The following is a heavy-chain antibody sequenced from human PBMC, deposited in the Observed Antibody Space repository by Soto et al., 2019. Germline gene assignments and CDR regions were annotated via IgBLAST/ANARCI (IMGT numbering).Heavy chain of an antibody. CDR3: ARYPTAAAFDT. V-gene: IGHV3-30*04. CDR1: GFTLSDFA. Sequence: XGSLRLSCAASGFTLSDFAMHWVRQAPGKGLEWLAFMSYDGFNKYYADSVKGRFTISRDNFKDTLFLQMNTLRADDTAMYYCARYPTAAAFDTWGQGAMVTVSS. D-gene: IGHD2-15*01. CDR2: MSYDGFNK. J-gene: IGHJ3*02.